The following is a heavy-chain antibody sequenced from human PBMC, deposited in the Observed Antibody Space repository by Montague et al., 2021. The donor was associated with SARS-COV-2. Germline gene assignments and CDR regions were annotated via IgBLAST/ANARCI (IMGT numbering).Heavy chain of an antibody. D-gene: IGHD1-26*01. Sequence: SLRLSCAASGFTLSRYAMHWVRQAPGKGLEWVAVISYDGGNKHNADSVKGRFTISRDKSKNTLYVQMNSLRAEDTAVYYCARGRGTYSLDYWGQGTLVTVSS. CDR3: ARGRGTYSLDY. V-gene: IGHV3-30-3*01. CDR1: GFTLSRYA. J-gene: IGHJ4*02. CDR2: ISYDGGNK.